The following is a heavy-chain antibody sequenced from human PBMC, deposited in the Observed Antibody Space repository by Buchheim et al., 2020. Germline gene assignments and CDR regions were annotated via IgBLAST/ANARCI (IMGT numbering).Heavy chain of an antibody. CDR3: ARGLAAAGTGWFDP. J-gene: IGHJ5*02. Sequence: QVQLVQSGAEVKKPGSSVKVSCKASGGTFSRYAISWVRQAPGQGLEWMGGIIPIFGTASYAQKFQGRVTITADDSTSTAYMELSSLRSEDTAVYYCARGLAAAGTGWFDPWGQGTL. CDR1: GGTFSRYA. CDR2: IIPIFGTA. V-gene: IGHV1-69*01. D-gene: IGHD6-13*01.